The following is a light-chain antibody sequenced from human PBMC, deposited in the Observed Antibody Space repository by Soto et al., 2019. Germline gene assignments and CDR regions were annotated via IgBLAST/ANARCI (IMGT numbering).Light chain of an antibody. CDR2: AAS. V-gene: IGKV1D-16*01. Sequence: DIQMTQSPSSVSASVGDRVTITCRASQGIINWLAWYQQKPGKAPKLLIYAASSLQNGVPSRFSGSGSGTEFTLTISSLQTDDFATYYCKQYNSYSFGQGTKVDIK. CDR3: KQYNSYS. CDR1: QGIINW. J-gene: IGKJ1*01.